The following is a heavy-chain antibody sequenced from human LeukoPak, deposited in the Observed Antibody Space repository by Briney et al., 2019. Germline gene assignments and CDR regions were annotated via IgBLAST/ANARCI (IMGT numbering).Heavy chain of an antibody. CDR3: TREGFDS. CDR2: MNPNSHKS. V-gene: IGHV1-8*01. J-gene: IGHJ4*02. CDR1: GYTFTSYY. Sequence: GASVKVSCKASGYTFTSYYLYWVRQATGQGLEWMGYMNPNSHKSDYAQKFQGRVTITTNTSITTAYMELRGLRYEDTAVYYCTREGFDSWGQGTLVTVSS.